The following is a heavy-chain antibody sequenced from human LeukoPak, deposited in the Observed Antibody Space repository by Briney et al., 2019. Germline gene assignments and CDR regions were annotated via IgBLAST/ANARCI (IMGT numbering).Heavy chain of an antibody. CDR3: ASAGPLRYFDWSPGI. CDR2: ISGSGGST. V-gene: IGHV3-23*01. J-gene: IGHJ4*02. CDR1: GLTFSSYG. Sequence: GGSLRLSCAASGLTFSSYGMSWVRQAPGKGLEWDSGISGSGGSTYYADSVKGRFTISRDNSKNTLYLQMNSLRAEDTAVYYCASAGPLRYFDWSPGIWGQGTLVTVSS. D-gene: IGHD3-9*01.